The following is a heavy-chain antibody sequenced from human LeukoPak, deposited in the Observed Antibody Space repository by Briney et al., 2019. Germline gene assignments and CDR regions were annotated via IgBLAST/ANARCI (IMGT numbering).Heavy chain of an antibody. CDR3: TRAITATGTES. J-gene: IGHJ5*02. V-gene: IGHV3-21*06. CDR1: GFTFSRYA. D-gene: IGHD6-13*01. Sequence: PGRSLRLSCAASGFTFSRYAMHWVRQAPGKGLEWVSSISRTGEKVYYADSLKGRFTMSRDNAKNSLYLQMNSLRADDSAVYYCTRAITATGTESWGQGVQVTVSS. CDR2: ISRTGEKV.